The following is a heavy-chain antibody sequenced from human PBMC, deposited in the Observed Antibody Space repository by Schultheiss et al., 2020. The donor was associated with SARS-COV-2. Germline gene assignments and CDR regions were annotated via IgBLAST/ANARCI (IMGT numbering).Heavy chain of an antibody. CDR3: TTGRVGATAIDY. Sequence: GESLKISCAASGFTFSSYGMHWVRQAPGKGLEWVSAISGSGGSTYYADSVKGRFTISRDNSKNTLYLQMNSLRAEDTAVYYCTTGRVGATAIDYWGQGTLVTVSS. CDR2: ISGSGGST. CDR1: GFTFSSYG. J-gene: IGHJ4*02. D-gene: IGHD1-26*01. V-gene: IGHV3-23*01.